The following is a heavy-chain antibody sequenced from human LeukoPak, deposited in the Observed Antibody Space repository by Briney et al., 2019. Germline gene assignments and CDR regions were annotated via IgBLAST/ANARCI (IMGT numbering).Heavy chain of an antibody. CDR3: ARGSYYDFWSGLNGGHWFDH. CDR2: INHSGSS. D-gene: IGHD3-3*01. V-gene: IGHV4-34*01. CDR1: GGSFTSGQY. J-gene: IGHJ5*02. Sequence: SETLSLTCAVFGGSFTSGQYWSWIRPPPGKGLEWSGEINHSGSSNYNPALKSRVTISVDTSKNQFSLKLSSVTAADTAVYYCARGSYYDFWSGLNGGHWFDHWGQGTLVTVSS.